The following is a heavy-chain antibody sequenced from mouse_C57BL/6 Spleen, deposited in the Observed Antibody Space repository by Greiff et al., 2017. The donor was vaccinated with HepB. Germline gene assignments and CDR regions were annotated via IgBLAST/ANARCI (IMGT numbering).Heavy chain of an antibody. J-gene: IGHJ2*01. D-gene: IGHD1-1*01. CDR1: GFTFSSYA. V-gene: IGHV5-4*01. CDR3: ARDIGYYGSSYDY. Sequence: EVQLVESGGGLVKPGGSLKLSCAASGFTFSSYAMSWVRQTPEKRLEWVATISDGGSYTYYPDNVKGRFTISRDNAKNNLYLQMSHLKSEDTAMYYCARDIGYYGSSYDYWGQGTTLTVSS. CDR2: ISDGGSYT.